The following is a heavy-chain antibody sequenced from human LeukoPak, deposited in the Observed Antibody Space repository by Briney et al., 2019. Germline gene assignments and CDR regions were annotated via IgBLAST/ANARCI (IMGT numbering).Heavy chain of an antibody. V-gene: IGHV4-39*01. Sequence: PSETLSLTCTVSGGSISNNNYYWGWIRQPPGKGLEWIGSIYYSGSTYYNPSLKSRVTISVDTSKNQFSLKLSSVTAADTAVYYCAGVPDLYGSERHAFNMWGQGTMVTVSS. D-gene: IGHD3-10*01. J-gene: IGHJ3*02. CDR2: IYYSGST. CDR1: GGSISNNNYY. CDR3: AGVPDLYGSERHAFNM.